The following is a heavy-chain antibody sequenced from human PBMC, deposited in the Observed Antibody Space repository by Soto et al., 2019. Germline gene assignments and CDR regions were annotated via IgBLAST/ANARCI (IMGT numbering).Heavy chain of an antibody. CDR2: ISSSSSYL. D-gene: IGHD2-15*01. CDR1: GFTFSSYS. Sequence: EVQLVESGGGLVKPGGSLRLSCAASGFTFSSYSMNWVRQAPGKGLEWVSSISSSSSYLYYADSVKGRFTISRDNAKNSLYLQMNSLRAEDTAVYYCARDRGGYCSGGSCYSDAFDIWGQGTMVTVSS. J-gene: IGHJ3*02. CDR3: ARDRGGYCSGGSCYSDAFDI. V-gene: IGHV3-21*01.